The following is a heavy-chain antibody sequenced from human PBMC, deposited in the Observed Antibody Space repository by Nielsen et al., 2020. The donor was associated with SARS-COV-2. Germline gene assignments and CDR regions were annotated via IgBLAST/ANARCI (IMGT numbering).Heavy chain of an antibody. CDR1: GFTFSSYS. D-gene: IGHD3-10*01. V-gene: IGHV3-21*01. Sequence: LSLTCSASGFTFSSYSMNWVRQAPGKGLEWVSSISSSSSYIYYADSVKGRFTISRDNAKNSLYLQMNSLRAEDTAVYYCARSPRRGGGYWGQGTLVTVSS. J-gene: IGHJ4*02. CDR3: ARSPRRGGGY. CDR2: ISSSSSYI.